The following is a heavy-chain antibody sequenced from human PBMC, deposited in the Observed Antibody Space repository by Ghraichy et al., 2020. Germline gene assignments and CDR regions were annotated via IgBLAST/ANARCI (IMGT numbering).Heavy chain of an antibody. CDR3: ASLYSYGYIDY. D-gene: IGHD5-18*01. Sequence: SETLSLICSVSGGSISSDSYYWAWIRQPPGKGLEWIGSIYYRGNTFYSPSLKSRVTISVDTAKKQFSLKLSSVTAADTAVYYCASLYSYGYIDYWGQGTLVTVSS. J-gene: IGHJ4*02. V-gene: IGHV4-39*01. CDR1: GGSISSDSYY. CDR2: IYYRGNT.